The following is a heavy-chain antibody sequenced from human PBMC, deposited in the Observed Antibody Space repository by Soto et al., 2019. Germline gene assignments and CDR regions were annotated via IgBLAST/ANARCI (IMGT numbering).Heavy chain of an antibody. CDR2: INHSGIT. CDR1: GASFSGYF. V-gene: IGHV4-34*01. J-gene: IGHJ3*02. CDR3: ARGQQLVLDAFDI. Sequence: SETLSLTCTVYGASFSGYFCSWIRQPPGKGLEWIGEINHSGITKYNPSLKSRVTISVDTSKNQFSLKLSSVTAADTAVYYCARGQQLVLDAFDIWGQGTMVTVSS. D-gene: IGHD6-13*01.